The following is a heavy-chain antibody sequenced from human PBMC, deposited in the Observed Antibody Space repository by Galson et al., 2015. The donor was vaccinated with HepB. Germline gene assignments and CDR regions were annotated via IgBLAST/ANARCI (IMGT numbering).Heavy chain of an antibody. V-gene: IGHV3-21*01. D-gene: IGHD1-26*01. CDR2: IDSSSSYI. J-gene: IGHJ4*02. CDR3: ARDGGSFFDY. Sequence: SLRLSCAASGFTFSSYSMNWVRQAPGKGLEWVSFIDSSSSYINYADSVKGRFTISRDNAKNALYLQMNSLRAEDTAMYYCARDGGSFFDYWGQGTLVTVSS. CDR1: GFTFSSYS.